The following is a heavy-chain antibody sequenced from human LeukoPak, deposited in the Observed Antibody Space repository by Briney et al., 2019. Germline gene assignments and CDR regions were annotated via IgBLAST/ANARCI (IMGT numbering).Heavy chain of an antibody. CDR1: GFTFSSYS. CDR2: ISSSSSYI. CDR3: VRDRGSMITFGGVIF. V-gene: IGHV3-21*01. Sequence: GGSLRLSCAASGFTFSSYSMNWVRQAPGKGLEWVSSISSSSSYIYYADSVKGRFTISRDNAKNSLYLQMNSLRAEDTAVYYCVRDRGSMITFGGVIFRGQGTLVTVSS. D-gene: IGHD3-16*02. J-gene: IGHJ4*02.